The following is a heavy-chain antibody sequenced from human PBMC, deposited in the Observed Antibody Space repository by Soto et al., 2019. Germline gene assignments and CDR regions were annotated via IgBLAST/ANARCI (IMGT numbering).Heavy chain of an antibody. CDR3: ARFQHRVVWKWYFAY. CDR1: GDSFSSANW. D-gene: IGHD6-19*01. Sequence: QVQLQESGPGLVKPSGTLSLTCAVSGDSFSSANWWTWVRQPPGKGLEWIEDILHTGSSNLSPSLQRRVTISVDTSKNQFSLNLTSVTDTDTAVYYCARFQHRVVWKWYFAYWGHGALVTVSA. J-gene: IGHJ4*01. V-gene: IGHV4-4*02. CDR2: ILHTGSS.